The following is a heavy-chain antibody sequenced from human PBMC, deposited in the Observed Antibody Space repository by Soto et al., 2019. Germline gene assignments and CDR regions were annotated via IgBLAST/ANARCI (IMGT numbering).Heavy chain of an antibody. CDR3: AKIGGTGIQLWWGNFDY. J-gene: IGHJ4*02. D-gene: IGHD5-18*01. Sequence: QVQLVESGGGVVQPGRSLRLSCAASGFTFSSYGMHWVRQAPGKGLEWVAVISYDGSNKYYADSVKGRFTISRDNSKNTLFLQMNSLRAEDTAVYYCAKIGGTGIQLWWGNFDYWGQGTLVTVSS. CDR1: GFTFSSYG. CDR2: ISYDGSNK. V-gene: IGHV3-30*18.